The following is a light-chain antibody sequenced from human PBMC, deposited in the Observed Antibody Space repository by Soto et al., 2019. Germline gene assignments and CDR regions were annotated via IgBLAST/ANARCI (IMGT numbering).Light chain of an antibody. CDR1: QSISSW. V-gene: IGKV1-5*01. J-gene: IGKJ1*01. Sequence: DIQVTQSPSTLSASVGDRVTFTRRASQSISSWLAWYQQKPGRAPKLLIYDASTLESGVPSRFSGGGSGTEFTLTISRLQPDDFATYYCQQYNTYPWTFGQGTKVDIK. CDR2: DAS. CDR3: QQYNTYPWT.